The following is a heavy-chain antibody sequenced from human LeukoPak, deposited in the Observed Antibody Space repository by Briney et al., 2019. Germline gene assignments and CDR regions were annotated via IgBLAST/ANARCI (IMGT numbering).Heavy chain of an antibody. CDR2: ISGSGGST. J-gene: IGHJ4*02. V-gene: IGHV3-23*01. CDR1: GFTFSSYA. CDR3: APSGMPAYFDY. Sequence: PGGSLRLSCAAPGFTFSSYAMSWVRQAPGKGLEWVSAISGSGGSTYYADSVKGRFTISRDNSKNTLYLQMNSLRAEDTAVYYFAPSGMPAYFDYWGQGTLVTVSS. D-gene: IGHD3-10*01.